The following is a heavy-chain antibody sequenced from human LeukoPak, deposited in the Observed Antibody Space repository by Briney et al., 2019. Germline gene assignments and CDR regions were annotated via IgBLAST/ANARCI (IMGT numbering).Heavy chain of an antibody. CDR3: ARGPPVLLTPGGWFDP. CDR1: GYTFTGYY. V-gene: IGHV1-2*06. D-gene: IGHD3-10*01. CDR2: INPNSGGT. Sequence: GASVKVSCKASGYTFTGYYMHWVRQAPGQGLEWMGRINPNSGGTNYAQKFQGRVTMTRDTSISTAYMELSRPRSDDTAVYYCARGPPVLLTPGGWFDPWGQGTLVTVSS. J-gene: IGHJ5*02.